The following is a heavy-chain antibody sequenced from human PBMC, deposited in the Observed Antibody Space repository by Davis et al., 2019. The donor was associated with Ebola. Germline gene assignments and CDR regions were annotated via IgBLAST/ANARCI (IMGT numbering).Heavy chain of an antibody. CDR3: AKDLRGMIFGVVITN. CDR1: GFTFSSYA. Sequence: GESLKISCAASGFTFSSYAMSWVRQAPGKGLEWVSTISGSGGSTYYADSVKGRFTISRDNSKNTLYLQMNSLRAEDTAVYYCAKDLRGMIFGVVITNWGQGTLVTVSS. V-gene: IGHV3-23*01. CDR2: ISGSGGST. D-gene: IGHD3-3*01. J-gene: IGHJ4*02.